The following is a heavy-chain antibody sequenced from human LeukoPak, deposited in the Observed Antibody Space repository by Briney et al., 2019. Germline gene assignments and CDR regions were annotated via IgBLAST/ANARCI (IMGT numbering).Heavy chain of an antibody. D-gene: IGHD3-10*01. CDR2: ISAGNGNT. J-gene: IGHJ4*02. CDR1: GYTFTSYA. V-gene: IGHV1-3*01. CDR3: ARGSVDY. Sequence: GASVKVSCKASGYTFTSYAMHWVRQAPGQRLEWMGWISAGNGNTKYSQKFQGRVTITRDTSASTAYMELSSLRSEDTAVYYCARGSVDYWGQGTLVTVSS.